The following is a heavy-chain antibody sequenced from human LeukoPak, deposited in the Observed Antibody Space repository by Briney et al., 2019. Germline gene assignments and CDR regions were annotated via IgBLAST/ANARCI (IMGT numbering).Heavy chain of an antibody. J-gene: IGHJ4*02. CDR3: ARGAGSGAFLIDY. V-gene: IGHV1-3*02. Sequence: EASVKVSCKASGYTFTGYSMHWVRQAPGQGLEWMGLSNGDKGNTRYSQEFLGIVTINRDTSASTAYMKLSSLRSEDMAVYYCARGAGSGAFLIDYWGQGTLVTVSS. D-gene: IGHD3-10*01. CDR2: SNGDKGNT. CDR1: GYTFTGYS.